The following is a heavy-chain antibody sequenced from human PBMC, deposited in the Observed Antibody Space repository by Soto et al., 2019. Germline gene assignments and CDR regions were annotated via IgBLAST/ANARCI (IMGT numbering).Heavy chain of an antibody. Sequence: PSETLSLTCTVSGDSISSATHYWNWIRQHPGKGLEWIGYIYYSGSTYYNPSLKSRVTISVDTSQNQFSLKLSSVTAADTAVYYCARVLYDSSGWSLDPWGQGTLVTVSS. V-gene: IGHV4-31*03. CDR1: GDSISSATHY. D-gene: IGHD3-22*01. J-gene: IGHJ5*02. CDR2: IYYSGST. CDR3: ARVLYDSSGWSLDP.